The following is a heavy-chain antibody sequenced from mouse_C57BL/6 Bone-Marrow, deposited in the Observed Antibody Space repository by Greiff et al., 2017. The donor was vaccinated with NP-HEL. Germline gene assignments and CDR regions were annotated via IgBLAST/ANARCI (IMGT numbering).Heavy chain of an antibody. V-gene: IGHV7-3*01. CDR2: IRNKANGYTT. D-gene: IGHD1-1*01. CDR3: ARYYYVSSYWYAMDY. Sequence: EVHLVESGGGLVQPGGSLSLSCAASGFTFTDYYMSWVRQPPGKALEWLGFIRNKANGYTTEYSAYVKGRFTISRDNSQSILYLQMNALRAEDSATYYCARYYYVSSYWYAMDYWGQGTSVTVSS. CDR1: GFTFTDYY. J-gene: IGHJ4*01.